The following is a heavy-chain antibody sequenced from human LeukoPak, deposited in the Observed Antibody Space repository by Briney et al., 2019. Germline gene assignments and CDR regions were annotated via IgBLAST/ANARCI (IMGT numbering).Heavy chain of an antibody. Sequence: GGSLRLSCAASGFTFSSYSMNWVRQAPGKGLEWVSSISGSSSYIYYADSVKGRFTISRDNAKNSLYLQMNSLRAEDTAVYYCATMNLGYCSGGSCYSYYFDYWGQGTLVTVPS. D-gene: IGHD2-15*01. CDR1: GFTFSSYS. CDR2: ISGSSSYI. V-gene: IGHV3-21*01. CDR3: ATMNLGYCSGGSCYSYYFDY. J-gene: IGHJ4*02.